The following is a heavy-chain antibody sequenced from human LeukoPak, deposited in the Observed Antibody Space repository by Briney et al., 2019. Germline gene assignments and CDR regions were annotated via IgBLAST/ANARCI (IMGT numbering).Heavy chain of an antibody. V-gene: IGHV1-2*02. Sequence: ASVKVSCKASGYTFTDYYIHWLRQAPGQGLEWMGWIYPNNGDTNYAQKFQGSVTMTRDTSKNQFSLKLSSVTAADTAVYYCARGHFYDSSGYFDWGQGTLVTVSS. J-gene: IGHJ4*02. CDR3: ARGHFYDSSGYFD. D-gene: IGHD3-22*01. CDR1: GYTFTDYY. CDR2: IYPNNGDT.